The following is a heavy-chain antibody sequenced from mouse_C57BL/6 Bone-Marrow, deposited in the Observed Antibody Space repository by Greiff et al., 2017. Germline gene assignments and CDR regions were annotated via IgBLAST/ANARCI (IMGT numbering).Heavy chain of an antibody. CDR2: ISSGGDYI. Sequence: EVQVVESGEGLVKPGGSLKLSCAASGFTFSSYAMSWVRQTPEKRLEWVAYISSGGDYIYYADTVKGRFTLSRDNARNTLYLQMSSLKSEDTAMYYCTRDDYGSHDYWGQGTTLTVSS. J-gene: IGHJ2*01. D-gene: IGHD1-1*01. CDR3: TRDDYGSHDY. CDR1: GFTFSSYA. V-gene: IGHV5-9-1*02.